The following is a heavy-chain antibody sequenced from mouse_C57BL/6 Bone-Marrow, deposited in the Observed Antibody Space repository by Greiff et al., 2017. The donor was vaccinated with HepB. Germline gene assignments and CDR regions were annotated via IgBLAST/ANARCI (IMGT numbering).Heavy chain of an antibody. Sequence: QVQLKESGAELVRPGTSVKMSCKASGYTFTNYWIGWAKQRPGHGLEWIGDIYPGGGYTNYNEKFKGKATLTAAKSSSTAYMQFSSLTSEDSAIYYCARIHYYGISSLYAMDYWGQGTSVTVSS. CDR1: GYTFTNYW. D-gene: IGHD1-1*01. J-gene: IGHJ4*01. CDR3: ARIHYYGISSLYAMDY. CDR2: IYPGGGYT. V-gene: IGHV1-63*01.